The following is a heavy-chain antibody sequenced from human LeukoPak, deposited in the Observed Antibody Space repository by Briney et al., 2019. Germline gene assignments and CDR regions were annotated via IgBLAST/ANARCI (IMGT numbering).Heavy chain of an antibody. CDR2: ISSSSSYI. Sequence: GGSLRLSCAASGFTFSSYSMNWVRQAPGKGLEWVSSISSSSSYIYYADSVKGRFTISRDNAKNSLNLQMNSLRAEDTAVYYCAREVTAILTAWPHYYYYGMDVWGQGTTVTVSS. D-gene: IGHD3-9*01. CDR1: GFTFSSYS. J-gene: IGHJ6*02. V-gene: IGHV3-21*01. CDR3: AREVTAILTAWPHYYYYGMDV.